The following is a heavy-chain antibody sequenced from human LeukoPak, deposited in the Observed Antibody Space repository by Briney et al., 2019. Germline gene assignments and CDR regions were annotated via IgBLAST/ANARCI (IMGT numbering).Heavy chain of an antibody. CDR1: GLTFSSYC. CDR3: AKDRRDYAPGDY. D-gene: IGHD2-2*01. J-gene: IGHJ4*02. Sequence: GRSLRLSCAASGLTFSSYCMHWVRQAPGKGLEWVAVISYDGSNKYYADSVKGRFTISRDNSKNTLYLQMNSLRAEDTAVYYCAKDRRDYAPGDYWGQGTLVTVSS. CDR2: ISYDGSNK. V-gene: IGHV3-30*18.